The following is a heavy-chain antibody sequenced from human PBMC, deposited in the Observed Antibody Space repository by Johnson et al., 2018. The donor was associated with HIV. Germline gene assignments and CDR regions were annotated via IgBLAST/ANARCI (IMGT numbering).Heavy chain of an antibody. CDR1: GFTFSSYW. V-gene: IGHV3-74*02. CDR2: MNGDGKST. CDR3: AGWLAEAFDV. D-gene: IGHD6-19*01. J-gene: IGHJ3*01. Sequence: VQLMESGGGLVQPGGSLRLSCAASGFTFSSYWMHWVRQAPGKGLVWVSRMNGDGKSTTYADSVKGRFTISRDNAKNTLYLQMNSLRAEDTAVYYCAGWLAEAFDVWGQRTMVTVSS.